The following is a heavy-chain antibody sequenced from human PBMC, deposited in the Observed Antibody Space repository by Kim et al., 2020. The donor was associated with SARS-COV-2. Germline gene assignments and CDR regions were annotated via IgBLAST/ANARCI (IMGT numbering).Heavy chain of an antibody. CDR2: INAGNGYT. Sequence: ASVKVSCKASGYTFTSYAMHWVRQAPGQRLEWMGWINAGNGYTKYSQKFQGRVTITRDTSVRTAYMELSSLRSEDTAVYYCAREGSYYDILTSYYNLHGMGVWGKGTTVTVSS. D-gene: IGHD3-9*01. J-gene: IGHJ6*04. CDR1: GYTFTSYA. CDR3: AREGSYYDILTSYYNLHGMGV. V-gene: IGHV1-3*01.